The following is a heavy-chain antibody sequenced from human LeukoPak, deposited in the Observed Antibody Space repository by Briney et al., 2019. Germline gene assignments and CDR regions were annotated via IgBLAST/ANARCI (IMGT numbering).Heavy chain of an antibody. CDR1: GFPFTNYA. CDR3: ARVITIFGVVLIKYFDY. D-gene: IGHD3-3*01. V-gene: IGHV3-23*01. CDR2: ISGDGATT. J-gene: IGHJ4*02. Sequence: PGGSLRLSCAASGFPFTNYAMSWVRQAPGKGLECVSVISGDGATTYYADFVKGQFTISRDNSKNTLYLQMNSLRAEDTAVYYCARVITIFGVVLIKYFDYWGQGTLVTVSS.